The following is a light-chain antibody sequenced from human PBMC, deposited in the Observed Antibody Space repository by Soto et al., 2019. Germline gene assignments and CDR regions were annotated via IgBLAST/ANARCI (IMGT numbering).Light chain of an antibody. CDR1: QSVSSY. J-gene: IGKJ3*01. CDR3: QQRSNWPPFT. Sequence: EIVLTQSPATLSLSPGERATLSCRASQSVSSYLAWYQQKPGQAPRLLIYDASNRATGIPARFSGSESGTDFTLTISSLEPEDVVVYYWQQRSNWPPFTFGPGTKVDIK. V-gene: IGKV3-11*01. CDR2: DAS.